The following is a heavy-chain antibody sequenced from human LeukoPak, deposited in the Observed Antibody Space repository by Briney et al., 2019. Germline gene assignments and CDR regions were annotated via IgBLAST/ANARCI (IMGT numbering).Heavy chain of an antibody. V-gene: IGHV3-74*01. CDR3: AKSNRVVAATPIFDY. CDR2: INPDGSVT. J-gene: IGHJ4*02. D-gene: IGHD2-15*01. CDR1: GFTFSSYW. Sequence: GGSLRLSCAASGFTFSSYWMHWVRQPPGKGLVWVSRINPDGSVTTHADSVEGRFTISRDNAKNTLYLQMNSLRAEDTAVYYCAKSNRVVAATPIFDYWGQGTLVTVSS.